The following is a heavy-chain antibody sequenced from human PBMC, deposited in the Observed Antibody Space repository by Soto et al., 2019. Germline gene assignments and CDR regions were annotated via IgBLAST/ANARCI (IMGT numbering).Heavy chain of an antibody. CDR1: GGSISSGNYY. J-gene: IGHJ5*02. CDR2: IFYSGST. CDR3: ARTSYDSSGTAADP. V-gene: IGHV4-31*03. Sequence: QVQLQESGPGLVKPSQTLSLTCTVSGGSISSGNYYWSWIRQHPGKGLEWIGYIFYSGSTYYNPSLKSRVTISVDTAKNQFSLKLSSVTAADTAVYYCARTSYDSSGTAADPWGQGTLVTVSS. D-gene: IGHD3-22*01.